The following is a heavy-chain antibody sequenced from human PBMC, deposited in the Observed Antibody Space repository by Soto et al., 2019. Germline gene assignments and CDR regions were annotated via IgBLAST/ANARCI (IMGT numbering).Heavy chain of an antibody. V-gene: IGHV3-30*18. Sequence: GGSLRLSCAASGFTFSSYGMHWVRQAPGKGLEWVAVISYDGSNKYYADSVKGRFTISRDNSKNTLYLQMNSLRAEDTAVYYCAKDYKSAVAGTIHENLFDYWGQGTLVTVSS. CDR2: ISYDGSNK. CDR3: AKDYKSAVAGTIHENLFDY. CDR1: GFTFSSYG. D-gene: IGHD6-19*01. J-gene: IGHJ4*02.